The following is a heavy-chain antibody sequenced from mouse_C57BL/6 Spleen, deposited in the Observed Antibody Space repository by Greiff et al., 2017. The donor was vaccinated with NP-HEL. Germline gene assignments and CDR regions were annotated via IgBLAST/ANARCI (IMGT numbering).Heavy chain of an antibody. CDR3: ARGNYGSSHWYFDV. Sequence: QVQLQQSGAELVKPGASVKMSCKASGYTFTTYPIEWMKQNHGKSLEWIGNFHPYNDDTKYNEKFKGKATLTVEKSSSTVYLELSPLTSDDSAVYYCARGNYGSSHWYFDVWGTGTTVTVSS. CDR2: FHPYNDDT. J-gene: IGHJ1*03. CDR1: GYTFTTYP. D-gene: IGHD1-1*01. V-gene: IGHV1-47*01.